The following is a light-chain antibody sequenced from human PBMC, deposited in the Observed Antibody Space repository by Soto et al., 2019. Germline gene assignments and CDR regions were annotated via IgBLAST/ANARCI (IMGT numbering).Light chain of an antibody. CDR2: GAS. CDR1: QSVSSY. Sequence: EIVMTQSPATLSVSPGERATLSCRASQSVSSYLAWYQQKPGQAPRLLIYGASTRATGIPARFSGSGSGTDFTLTISSLQPEDVATYYCQKYNSAVDTFGGGTKV. V-gene: IGKV3-15*01. J-gene: IGKJ4*01. CDR3: QKYNSAVDT.